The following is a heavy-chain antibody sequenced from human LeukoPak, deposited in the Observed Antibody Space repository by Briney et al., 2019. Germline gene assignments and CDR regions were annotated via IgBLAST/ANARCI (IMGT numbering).Heavy chain of an antibody. Sequence: GGSLRLSCAASGFTFSSYAMNWVRQTPGKGLEWVSTISGTDDSTYYADSVKGRFTISRDNSKNTLYLQMDSLRAEDTAVYHCARDRAVGYYDSGGHVIFDYWGQGTLVTVSS. V-gene: IGHV3-23*01. CDR2: ISGTDDST. D-gene: IGHD3-22*01. CDR3: ARDRAVGYYDSGGHVIFDY. CDR1: GFTFSSYA. J-gene: IGHJ4*02.